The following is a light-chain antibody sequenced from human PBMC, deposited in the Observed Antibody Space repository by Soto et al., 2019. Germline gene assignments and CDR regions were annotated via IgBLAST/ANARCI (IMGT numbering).Light chain of an antibody. J-gene: IGKJ4*01. CDR2: GAS. CDR3: QQYNTWVT. Sequence: EIVLTQSPATLSSFPGDRVTLSCRASQSVSTNLAWYQQKPGQAPRLLIHGASTRATGIPARFSGSGSGTEFTLTIGSLQSEDFAVYYCQQYNTWVTFGGGTKVDIK. CDR1: QSVSTN. V-gene: IGKV3D-15*01.